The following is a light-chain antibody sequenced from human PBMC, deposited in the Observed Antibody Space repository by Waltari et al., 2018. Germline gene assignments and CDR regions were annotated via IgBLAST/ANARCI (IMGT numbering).Light chain of an antibody. CDR3: AVWDGSLNAVL. Sequence: QSVLTQPPSVSGTPGQRVTISCSGSSSNIGRNTVNWYQQPPGPTPKLPIYSENVRPAGVPARFSGSRSGTSASLAIRGLQSDDEGDYYGAVWDGSLNAVLFGGGTKLTVL. CDR2: SEN. J-gene: IGLJ2*01. CDR1: SSNIGRNT. V-gene: IGLV1-44*01.